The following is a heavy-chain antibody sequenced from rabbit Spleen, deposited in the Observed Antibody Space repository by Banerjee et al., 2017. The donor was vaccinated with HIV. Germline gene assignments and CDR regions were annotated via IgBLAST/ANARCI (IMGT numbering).Heavy chain of an antibody. CDR3: ARGSATMTMVITGYYLSL. CDR2: IYAGSSGST. Sequence: QSLEESGGGLVQPTGSLTLTCKASGFSFGDRDVMCWVRQAPGKGLECIACIYAGSSGSTYYANWAKGRFTISKASSTTVTLQMTSLTVADTATYFCARGSATMTMVITGYYLSLWGPGTLVTVS. CDR1: GFSFGDRDV. V-gene: IGHV1S40*01. J-gene: IGHJ4*01. D-gene: IGHD2-1*01.